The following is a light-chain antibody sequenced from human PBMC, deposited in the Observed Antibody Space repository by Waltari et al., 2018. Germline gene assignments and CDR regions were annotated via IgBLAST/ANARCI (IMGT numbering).Light chain of an antibody. V-gene: IGKV3-20*01. CDR3: QHSYT. CDR1: QSVSSSY. J-gene: IGKJ2*01. Sequence: EIVLPQSPGTLSLSPGARATLSCRASQSVSSSYLAWYQQKPGQAPRLLIYGASSRATGIPDRFSGSGSGTDFTLTISRLEPEDFAVYYTQHSYTFGQGTKLEIK. CDR2: GAS.